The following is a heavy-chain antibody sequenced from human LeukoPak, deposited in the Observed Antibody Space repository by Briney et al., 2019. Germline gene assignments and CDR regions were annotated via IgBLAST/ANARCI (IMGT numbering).Heavy chain of an antibody. Sequence: SETLSLTCAMHSESSGGDDWTWIRQPPGKGLEWVGYVYFTGSPKYNPSLKTRVTISQDTSKNQFSLNLRSVTAADTAVYYCARGPFPNYYGSGSFELWGQGALVTVSS. V-gene: IGHV4-34*11. CDR2: VYFTGSP. CDR1: SESSGGDD. CDR3: ARGPFPNYYGSGSFEL. J-gene: IGHJ4*02. D-gene: IGHD3-10*01.